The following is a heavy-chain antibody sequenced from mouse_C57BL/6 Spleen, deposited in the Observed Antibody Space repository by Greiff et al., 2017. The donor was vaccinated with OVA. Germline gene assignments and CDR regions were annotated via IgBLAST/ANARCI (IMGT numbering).Heavy chain of an antibody. CDR1: GYSITSGYY. D-gene: IGHD3-2*02. J-gene: IGHJ3*01. V-gene: IGHV3-6*01. Sequence: VQLQESGPGLVKPSQSLSLTCSVTGYSITSGYYWNWIRQFPGNKLEWMGYISYDGSNNYNPSLKNRISITRDTSKNQFFLKLNSVTTEDTATYYCARGGSSGYVPFAYWGQGTLVTVSA. CDR3: ARGGSSGYVPFAY. CDR2: ISYDGSN.